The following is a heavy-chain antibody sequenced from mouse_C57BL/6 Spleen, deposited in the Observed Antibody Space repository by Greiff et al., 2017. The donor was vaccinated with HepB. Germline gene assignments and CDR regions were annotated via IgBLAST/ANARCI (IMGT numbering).Heavy chain of an antibody. D-gene: IGHD2-4*01. Sequence: VHLVESGPELVKPGASVKLSCKASGYTFTSYDINWVKQRPGQGLEWIGWIYPRDGSTKYNEKFKGKATLTVDTSSSTAYMELHSLTSEDSAVYFCARRGEDYDADYWGQGTTLTVSS. CDR3: ARRGEDYDADY. CDR1: GYTFTSYD. CDR2: IYPRDGST. J-gene: IGHJ2*01. V-gene: IGHV1-85*01.